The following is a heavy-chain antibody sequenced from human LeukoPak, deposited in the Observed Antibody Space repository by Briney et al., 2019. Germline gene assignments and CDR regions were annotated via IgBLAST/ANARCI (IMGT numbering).Heavy chain of an antibody. Sequence: SETLSLTCTVSGGSISSSSYYWGWIRQPPGKGLEWIGSIYYSGSTYYNPSLKSRVTISVDTSKNQFSLKLSSVTAANTAVYYCARAVTPGNWFDPWGQGTLVTVSS. CDR2: IYYSGST. J-gene: IGHJ5*02. CDR3: ARAVTPGNWFDP. D-gene: IGHD1-14*01. V-gene: IGHV4-39*01. CDR1: GGSISSSSYY.